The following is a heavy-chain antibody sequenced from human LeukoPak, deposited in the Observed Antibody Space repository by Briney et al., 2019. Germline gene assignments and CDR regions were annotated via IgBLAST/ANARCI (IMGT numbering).Heavy chain of an antibody. Sequence: ASVKVSCKASGYTFTGYYMHWVRQAPGQGLEWMGWINPNSGVTNYAQKFQGRVTMTRDTSISTAYMELSRLRSDDTAVYYCARARVTTVTTYAFDIWGQGTMVTVSS. D-gene: IGHD4-17*01. V-gene: IGHV1-2*02. CDR3: ARARVTTVTTYAFDI. J-gene: IGHJ3*02. CDR2: INPNSGVT. CDR1: GYTFTGYY.